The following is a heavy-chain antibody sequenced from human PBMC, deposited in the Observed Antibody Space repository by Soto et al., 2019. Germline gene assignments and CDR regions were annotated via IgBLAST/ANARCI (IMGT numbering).Heavy chain of an antibody. CDR1: GGSISSGDYY. CDR2: IYYSGST. Sequence: PSETLSLTCTVSGGSISSGDYYWSWIRQHPVKGLEWIGYIYYSGSTYYNPSLKSRVTTSLDTSKNQFSLNLSSVTAADTAVYYCARTLAAAGDYWYFDLWGRGTLVTVSS. V-gene: IGHV4-31*03. D-gene: IGHD6-13*01. J-gene: IGHJ2*01. CDR3: ARTLAAAGDYWYFDL.